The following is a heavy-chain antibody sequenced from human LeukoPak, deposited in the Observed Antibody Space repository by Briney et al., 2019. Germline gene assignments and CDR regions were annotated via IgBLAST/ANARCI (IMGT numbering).Heavy chain of an antibody. D-gene: IGHD3-3*01. CDR3: ARMTFGNTIFGVVFSDAFDT. J-gene: IGHJ3*02. CDR2: IYHSGST. Sequence: SQTLSLTCTVSGGSISSGGYYWSWIRQPPGKGLEWIGYIYHSGSTYYNPSLKSRVTISVDRSKNQFSLKLSSVTAADTAVYYCARMTFGNTIFGVVFSDAFDTWGQGTMVTVSS. CDR1: GGSISSGGYY. V-gene: IGHV4-30-2*01.